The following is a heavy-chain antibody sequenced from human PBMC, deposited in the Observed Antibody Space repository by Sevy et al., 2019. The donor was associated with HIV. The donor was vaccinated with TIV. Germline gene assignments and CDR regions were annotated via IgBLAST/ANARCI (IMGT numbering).Heavy chain of an antibody. CDR2: ISYDGSNK. Sequence: GGSLRLSCAASGFTFSSYAMHWVRQAPGKGLEWVAVISYDGSNKYYADSVKCRFTISRDNSKNTLYLQMNSLRAEDTAVYYCARDSRRRLWPPGGDYYYGMDVWGQGTTVTVSS. CDR1: GFTFSSYA. V-gene: IGHV3-30*04. CDR3: ARDSRRRLWPPGGDYYYGMDV. J-gene: IGHJ6*02. D-gene: IGHD3-16*01.